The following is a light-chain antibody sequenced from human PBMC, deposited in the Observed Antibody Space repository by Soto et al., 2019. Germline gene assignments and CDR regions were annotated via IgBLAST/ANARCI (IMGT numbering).Light chain of an antibody. J-gene: IGKJ2*01. CDR2: GAS. Sequence: ESVLKQSPGTLSLSPGERATLSCRASQSVSSNYLAWYQQRPGQAPRLLIYGASSRATGIPDRFSGSGSGTDFTLTISRLEPEDFAVYYCQHYGRSSYTFGQGTKLEIK. CDR3: QHYGRSSYT. V-gene: IGKV3-20*01. CDR1: QSVSSNY.